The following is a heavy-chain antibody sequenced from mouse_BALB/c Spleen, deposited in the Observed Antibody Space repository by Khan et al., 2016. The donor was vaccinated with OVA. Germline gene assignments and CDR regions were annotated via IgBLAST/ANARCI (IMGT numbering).Heavy chain of an antibody. CDR3: TRRPGFFDV. CDR2: VSSGGDNT. Sequence: EVELVESGGGLVKPGGSLKLSCTASGFAFSSFDMSWVRQTPEKRLEWVAYVSSGGDNTYSPDTMKGRFTISRDNAKNTLYLQMSSLMSEDTAIXYCTRRPGFFDVGGAGTTVTVSS. V-gene: IGHV5-12-1*01. CDR1: GFAFSSFD. J-gene: IGHJ1*01.